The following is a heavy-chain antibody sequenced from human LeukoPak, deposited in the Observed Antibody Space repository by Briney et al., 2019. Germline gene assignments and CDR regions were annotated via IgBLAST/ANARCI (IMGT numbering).Heavy chain of an antibody. CDR2: IIPIFGTA. J-gene: IGHJ4*02. CDR3: AKSGYNRFDY. V-gene: IGHV1-69*13. CDR1: GGTFSSYA. Sequence: VASVKVSCKASGGTFSSYAISWVRQAPGQGLEWMGGIIPIFGTANYAQKFQGRVTITADESTSTAYMELSSLRSEDTAVYYCAKSGYNRFDYWGQGTLVTVSS. D-gene: IGHD5-24*01.